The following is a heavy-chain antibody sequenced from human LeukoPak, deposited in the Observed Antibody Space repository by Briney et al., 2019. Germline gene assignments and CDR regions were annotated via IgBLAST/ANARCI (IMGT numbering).Heavy chain of an antibody. CDR2: ISYTGST. D-gene: IGHD4/OR15-4a*01. V-gene: IGHV4-59*01. CDR1: GGSINSDS. Sequence: PSETLSLTCTVSGGSINSDSWSWIRLPPGKRLEWIGAISYTGSTDYNPSLNSRVTISLDTSKNQCSLRLTSVTAADTALYYCARGANLWGQGTLVTVSS. CDR3: ARGANL. J-gene: IGHJ4*02.